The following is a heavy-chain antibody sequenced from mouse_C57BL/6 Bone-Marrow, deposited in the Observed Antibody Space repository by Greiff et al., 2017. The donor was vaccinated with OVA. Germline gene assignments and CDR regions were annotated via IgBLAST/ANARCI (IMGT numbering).Heavy chain of an antibody. V-gene: IGHV12-3*01. J-gene: IGHJ2*01. Sequence: VHLVESGPGLVKPSQSLFLTCSITGFPITSGYYWIWIRQSPGKPLEWMGYITHSGETFYNPSLQSPISITRETSKNQFFLQLNSVTTEDTAMYYCAGAPLYYGSRTGGQGTTLTVSS. CDR1: GFPITSGYY. D-gene: IGHD1-1*01. CDR3: AGAPLYYGSRT. CDR2: ITHSGET.